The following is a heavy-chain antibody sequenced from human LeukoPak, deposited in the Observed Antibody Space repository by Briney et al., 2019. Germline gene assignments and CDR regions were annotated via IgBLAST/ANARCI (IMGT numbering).Heavy chain of an antibody. CDR1: GFTVSSNY. Sequence: GGSLRLSCAASGFTVSSNYMSWVRQAPGQGLEWVSVIYSGGSTYYADSAKSRFTISRDNSKNTLYLQMNSLRAEDTAVYYCARRYFDWLLYGMDVWGKGTTVTVSS. CDR3: ARRYFDWLLYGMDV. D-gene: IGHD3-9*01. J-gene: IGHJ6*04. CDR2: IYSGGST. V-gene: IGHV3-53*01.